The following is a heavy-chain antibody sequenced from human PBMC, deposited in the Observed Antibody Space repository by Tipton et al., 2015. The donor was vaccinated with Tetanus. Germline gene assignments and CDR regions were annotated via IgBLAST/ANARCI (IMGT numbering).Heavy chain of an antibody. CDR3: ARDRGDYIYYGMDV. D-gene: IGHD3-22*01. J-gene: IGHJ6*02. V-gene: IGHV1-2*02. Sequence: QLVQSGAEMKKPGASVKVSCKASGYTFTDYYIYWVRQASGQGLEWMGWIDPNSGGTVYAQKFQGRVTMTRDTAISTGYMELRSLRSDDTAVYYCARDRGDYIYYGMDVWGPGTTVTVS. CDR2: IDPNSGGT. CDR1: GYTFTDYY.